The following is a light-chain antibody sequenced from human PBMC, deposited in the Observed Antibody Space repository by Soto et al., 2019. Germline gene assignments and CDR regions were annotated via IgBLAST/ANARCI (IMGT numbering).Light chain of an antibody. CDR3: QRYDSLPTT. V-gene: IGKV1-33*01. CDR1: HDIKKY. J-gene: IGKJ5*01. CDR2: DAS. Sequence: DIQMTQSPSSLSASVGDRVTITCQASHDIKKYLNWYQEKPGKAPKLLIYDASNLQTGVPSRLSRSGSGTHFTFTISRLQPEDIATYYCQRYDSLPTTFGQGTRLEIK.